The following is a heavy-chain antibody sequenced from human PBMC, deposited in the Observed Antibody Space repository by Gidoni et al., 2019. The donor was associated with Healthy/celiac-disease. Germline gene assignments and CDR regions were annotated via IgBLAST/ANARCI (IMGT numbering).Heavy chain of an antibody. CDR3: ARGCSGGSCYFGYYYYMDV. J-gene: IGHJ6*03. CDR1: GGTFSSYA. CDR2: IIPIFGTA. D-gene: IGHD2-15*01. V-gene: IGHV1-69*06. Sequence: QVQLVQSGAEVKKPGSSVKVSCKASGGTFSSYAISWVRQAHGQGLEWMGGIIPIFGTANYAQKFQGRVTITADKSTSTAYMELSSLRSEDTAVYYCARGCSGGSCYFGYYYYMDVWGKGTTVTVSS.